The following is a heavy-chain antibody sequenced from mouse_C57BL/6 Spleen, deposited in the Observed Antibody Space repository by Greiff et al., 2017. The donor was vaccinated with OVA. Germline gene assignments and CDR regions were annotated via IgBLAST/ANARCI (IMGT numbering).Heavy chain of an antibody. CDR1: GYSFTDYN. CDR3: ARKDDGKGAMDY. D-gene: IGHD2-3*01. J-gene: IGHJ4*01. CDR2: INPNYGTT. Sequence: EVKLMESGPELVKPGASVKISCKASGYSFTDYNMNWVKQSNGKSLEWIGVINPNYGTTSYNQKFKGKATLTVDQSSSTAYMQLNSLTSEDSAVYYCARKDDGKGAMDYWGQGTSVTVSS. V-gene: IGHV1-39*01.